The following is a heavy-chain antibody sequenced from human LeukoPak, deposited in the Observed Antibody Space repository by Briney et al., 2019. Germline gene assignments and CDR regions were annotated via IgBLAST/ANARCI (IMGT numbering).Heavy chain of an antibody. CDR3: ARDKGFCSVGSCYWLPDDY. CDR2: INPNSGGT. D-gene: IGHD2-15*01. J-gene: IGHJ4*02. Sequence: GASVKVSCKASGYSFTGYYMHWVRQAPGQGLEWMGWINPNSGGTNYAQKFQGRVTMTRDTSISTAYMELSRLRSDDTAVYYCARDKGFCSVGSCYWLPDDYWGQGTLVTVSS. V-gene: IGHV1-2*02. CDR1: GYSFTGYY.